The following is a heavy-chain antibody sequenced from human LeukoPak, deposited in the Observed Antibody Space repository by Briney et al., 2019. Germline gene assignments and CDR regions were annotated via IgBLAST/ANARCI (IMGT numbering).Heavy chain of an antibody. D-gene: IGHD3-10*01. V-gene: IGHV3-30-3*01. CDR2: ISYDGSNK. J-gene: IGHJ4*02. CDR3: AREDYYGGSGSYRDFDY. CDR1: GFTFSSYA. Sequence: GRSLRLSCAASGFTFSSYAMHWVRQAPGKGLEWVAVISYDGSNKYYADSVRGRFTISRDNSKNTVYLQMNSLRADDTAVYYCAREDYYGGSGSYRDFDYWGQGTLATVSS.